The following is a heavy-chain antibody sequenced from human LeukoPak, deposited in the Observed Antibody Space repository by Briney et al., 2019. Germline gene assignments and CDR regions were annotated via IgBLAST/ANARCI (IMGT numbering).Heavy chain of an antibody. J-gene: IGHJ4*02. Sequence: SETLSLTCTVSGGSISSYYWSWIRQPAGKGLEWIGRIYTSGSTNYNPSLKSRVTMSVDTSKNQFSLKVSSVTAADTGVYYCARAGYSYGSIVFDYWGQGTLVTVSS. CDR2: IYTSGST. V-gene: IGHV4-4*07. CDR1: GGSISSYY. D-gene: IGHD5-18*01. CDR3: ARAGYSYGSIVFDY.